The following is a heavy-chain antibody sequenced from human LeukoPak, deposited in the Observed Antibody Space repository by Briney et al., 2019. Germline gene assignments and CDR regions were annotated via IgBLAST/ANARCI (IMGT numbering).Heavy chain of an antibody. D-gene: IGHD2-2*01. V-gene: IGHV1-69*04. CDR2: IIPILGIA. J-gene: IGHJ3*02. Sequence: SVKVSCKASGGTFSSYAVSWVRQAPPQGLEWMGRIIPILGIANYAQKFQGRVTITADKSTSTAYMELSSLRSEDTAVYYCARENRYCSSTSCYERIGAFDIWGQGTMVTVSS. CDR3: ARENRYCSSTSCYERIGAFDI. CDR1: GGTFSSYA.